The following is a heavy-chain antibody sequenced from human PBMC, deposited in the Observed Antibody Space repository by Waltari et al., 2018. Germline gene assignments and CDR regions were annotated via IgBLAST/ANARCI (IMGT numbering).Heavy chain of an antibody. CDR1: GCSFSSYA. CDR3: ARHTLDDYGGWDDY. J-gene: IGHJ4*02. CDR2: ISASGGRT. Sequence: EVELLESGGGFVQPGGSLRVSCAASGCSFSSYAMTWVRQAPGKGLEWVSVISASGGRTDYADSVKGRFSVSRDNFKNILYVQMNSLRVEDTAVYYCARHTLDDYGGWDDYWGQGTLVTVSS. D-gene: IGHD4-17*01. V-gene: IGHV3-23*01.